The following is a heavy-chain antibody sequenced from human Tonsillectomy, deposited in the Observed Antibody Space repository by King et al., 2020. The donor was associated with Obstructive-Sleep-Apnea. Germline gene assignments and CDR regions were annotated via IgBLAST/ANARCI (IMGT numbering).Heavy chain of an antibody. V-gene: IGHV4-61*01. CDR1: GGSVSSGSYY. CDR2: IYYSGST. Sequence: VQLQESGPGLVKPSETLSLTCTVSGGSVSSGSYYWSWIRQPPGKGLEWIGYIYYSGSTNYNPSLKSRVTISVDTSKNQFSLKLSSVTAADTAVYYCARGSCYYDSSGYNYHDAFDIWGQGTMVTVSS. CDR3: ARGSCYYDSSGYNYHDAFDI. J-gene: IGHJ3*02. D-gene: IGHD3-22*01.